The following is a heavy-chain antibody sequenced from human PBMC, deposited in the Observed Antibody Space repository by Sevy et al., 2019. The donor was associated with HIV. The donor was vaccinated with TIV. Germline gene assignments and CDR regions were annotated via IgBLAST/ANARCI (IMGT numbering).Heavy chain of an antibody. CDR2: LYYSGIT. D-gene: IGHD4-17*01. CDR1: GDSISSYY. Sequence: SETLSLTCSLSGDSISSYYSTWVRQPPGKGLEWIGYLYYSGITNYNPSLKSRVTISVDTSKNKFSLKLTSVTAADTAGYYCARGLAYYFDSWGQGTLVTVSS. V-gene: IGHV4-59*08. CDR3: ARGLAYYFDS. J-gene: IGHJ4*02.